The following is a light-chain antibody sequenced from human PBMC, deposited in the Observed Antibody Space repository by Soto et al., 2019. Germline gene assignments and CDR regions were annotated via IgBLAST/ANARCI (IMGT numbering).Light chain of an antibody. CDR3: AAWDDSLNGVL. Sequence: QSVLIQPPSASGTPGQRVTISCAGSSSNIGSNTVNWYQQFPGTAPKLLIYSNNQRPSGVPDRFSGSKSGTSASLAISGLQSEDEADYFCAAWDDSLNGVLFGGGTKLPVL. CDR1: SSNIGSNT. CDR2: SNN. J-gene: IGLJ2*01. V-gene: IGLV1-44*01.